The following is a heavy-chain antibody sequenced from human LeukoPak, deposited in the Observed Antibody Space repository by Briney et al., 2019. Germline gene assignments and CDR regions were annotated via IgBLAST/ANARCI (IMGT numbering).Heavy chain of an antibody. J-gene: IGHJ4*02. CDR2: IRNDRIT. D-gene: IGHD5-12*01. CDR1: GISLSNYG. CDR3: TWMATIFTVDY. Sequence: GGSLRLSCAVSGISLSNYGMSWVRQAPGKGLEWVGRIRNDRITDYAAPVQGRFSISRDNSKNTFYLQMNSLRTEDTGMYFCTWMATIFTVDYWGQGTLVTVSS. V-gene: IGHV3-15*01.